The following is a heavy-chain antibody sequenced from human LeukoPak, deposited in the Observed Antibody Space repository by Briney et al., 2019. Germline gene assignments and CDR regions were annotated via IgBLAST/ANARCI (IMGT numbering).Heavy chain of an antibody. CDR3: ARTTADYYYMDV. V-gene: IGHV3-21*01. J-gene: IGHJ6*03. Sequence: PGGSLRLSCAASGFTFSSYSMNWVRQAPGKGLEWVSSISSSSSYIYYAGSVKGRFTISRDNAKNSLYLQMNSLRAEDTAVYYCARTTADYYYMDVWGKGTTVTVSS. CDR2: ISSSSSYI. D-gene: IGHD1-1*01. CDR1: GFTFSSYS.